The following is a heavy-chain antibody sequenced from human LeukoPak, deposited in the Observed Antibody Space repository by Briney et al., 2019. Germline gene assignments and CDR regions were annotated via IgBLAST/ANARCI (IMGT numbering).Heavy chain of an antibody. CDR3: AGTGYISDY. CDR1: GGSISSSSYY. V-gene: IGHV4-39*07. CDR2: IYYSGST. Sequence: SETLSLTRTVPGGSISSSSYYWGWIRQPPGTGLGWIASIYYSGSTYYNPSLKSRVTISVVASTNQFSRKRSSVPAADTAVYYCAGTGYISDYWGEGTLVSVSS. D-gene: IGHD6-13*01. J-gene: IGHJ4*02.